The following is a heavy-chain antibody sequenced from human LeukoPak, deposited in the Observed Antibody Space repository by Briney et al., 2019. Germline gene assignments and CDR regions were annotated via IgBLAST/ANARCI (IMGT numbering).Heavy chain of an antibody. D-gene: IGHD3-16*01. Sequence: GGSLRLSCAASGFTFSSAWMTWVRQAPGKGLEWVATIKDDGSDKYYVDSVKGRFTISRDNAKKSLWLQMNSLRVEDTAMYYCADLGSRDWGQGTLGTVSS. V-gene: IGHV3-7*01. J-gene: IGHJ4*02. CDR3: ADLGSRD. CDR1: GFTFSSAW. CDR2: IKDDGSDK.